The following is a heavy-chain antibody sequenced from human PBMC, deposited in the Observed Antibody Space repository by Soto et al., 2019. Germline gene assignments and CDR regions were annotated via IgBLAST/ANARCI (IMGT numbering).Heavy chain of an antibody. CDR2: IYYSGGT. D-gene: IGHD6-13*01. V-gene: IGHV4-59*01. J-gene: IGHJ6*02. Sequence: PSETLSLTCTVSGGSISSYYWSWIRQPPGKGLEWIGYIYYSGGTNYNPSLKSRVTISVDTSKNQFSLKLSSVTAADTAVYYCARDKLASSRGYGMDVWGQGTTVTVSS. CDR3: ARDKLASSRGYGMDV. CDR1: GGSISSYY.